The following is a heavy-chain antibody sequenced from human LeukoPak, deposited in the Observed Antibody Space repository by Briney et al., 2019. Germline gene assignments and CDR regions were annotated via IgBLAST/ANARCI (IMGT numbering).Heavy chain of an antibody. Sequence: PGGSLRLSCAASGFTFSDSWMHWVRQAPGKGLEWVSAISGSGGSTYYADSVKGRFTISRDNSKNTLYLQMNSLRAEDTAVYYCAKYSYDSTRRAFDIWGQGTMVTVSS. J-gene: IGHJ3*02. CDR1: GFTFSDSW. V-gene: IGHV3-23*01. CDR2: ISGSGGST. D-gene: IGHD3-22*01. CDR3: AKYSYDSTRRAFDI.